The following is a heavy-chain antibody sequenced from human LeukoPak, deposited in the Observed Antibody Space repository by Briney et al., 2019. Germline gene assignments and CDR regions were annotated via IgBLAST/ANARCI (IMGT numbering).Heavy chain of an antibody. V-gene: IGHV5-51*01. Sequence: GESLKISCKGSGYSFTSYWIGWVRQMPGKGLEWMGIIYPGDSDTRYSPSFQGQVTISADKSISTAYLQWSSLKASDTAMYYCARIMITFGGVIVGLDYWGQGTLVTVSS. D-gene: IGHD3-16*02. J-gene: IGHJ4*02. CDR1: GYSFTSYW. CDR3: ARIMITFGGVIVGLDY. CDR2: IYPGDSDT.